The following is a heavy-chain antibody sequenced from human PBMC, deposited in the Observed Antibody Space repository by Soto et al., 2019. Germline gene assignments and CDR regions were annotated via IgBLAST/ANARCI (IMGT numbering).Heavy chain of an antibody. D-gene: IGHD3-3*01. CDR1: GFTFSSYA. V-gene: IGHV3-30-3*01. CDR2: ISYDGSNK. J-gene: IGHJ6*02. Sequence: GGSLRLSCAASGFTFSSYAMHWVRQAPGKGLEWVAVISYDGSNKYYADSVKGRFTISRDNSKNTLYLQMNSLRAEDTAVYYCAREIARVTIFGVVIMDYYYYGMDVWGQGTTVTVSS. CDR3: AREIARVTIFGVVIMDYYYYGMDV.